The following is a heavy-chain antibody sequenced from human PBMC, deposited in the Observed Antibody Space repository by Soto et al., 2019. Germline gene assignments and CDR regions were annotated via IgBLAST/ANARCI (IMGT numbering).Heavy chain of an antibody. CDR1: GYSFTGYY. CDR2: INPGSGDT. Sequence: ASVKVSCKAAGYSFTGYYMHWVRQAPGQGFEWMGWINPGSGDTNYSQKFQGRVTMTRDTSASTAYMELSSLRSEGTAVYYCARKNTHDYDFWTWYYFDYWGQGTLVTVSS. J-gene: IGHJ4*02. CDR3: ARKNTHDYDFWTWYYFDY. V-gene: IGHV1-2*02. D-gene: IGHD3-3*01.